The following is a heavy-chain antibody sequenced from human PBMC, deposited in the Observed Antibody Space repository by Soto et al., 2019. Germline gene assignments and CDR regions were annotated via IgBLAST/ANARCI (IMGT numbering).Heavy chain of an antibody. Sequence: PSETLSLTCTVSGGSISSGDYYWSWIRQPPGKGLEWIGYIYYSGSTYYNPSLKSRVTISVDTSKNQFSLKLSSVTAADTAVYYCARDTAYYYDSSGEFDYWGQGTLVTVSS. J-gene: IGHJ4*02. D-gene: IGHD3-22*01. CDR2: IYYSGST. CDR1: GGSISSGDYY. CDR3: ARDTAYYYDSSGEFDY. V-gene: IGHV4-30-4*01.